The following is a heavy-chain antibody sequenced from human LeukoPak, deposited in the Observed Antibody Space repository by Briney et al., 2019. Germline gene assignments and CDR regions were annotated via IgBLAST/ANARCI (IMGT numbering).Heavy chain of an antibody. CDR2: IKSKTDGGTT. CDR3: TTDPGIAVAGTGSNFDY. D-gene: IGHD6-19*01. CDR1: GFTFSNAW. Sequence: GGSLRLSCAASGFTFSNAWMTWVRQAPGKGLEWVGRIKSKTDGGTTDYAAPVKGRFTISRDDSKNTLYLQMNSLKTEDTAVYYCTTDPGIAVAGTGSNFDYWGQGTLVTVSS. J-gene: IGHJ4*02. V-gene: IGHV3-15*01.